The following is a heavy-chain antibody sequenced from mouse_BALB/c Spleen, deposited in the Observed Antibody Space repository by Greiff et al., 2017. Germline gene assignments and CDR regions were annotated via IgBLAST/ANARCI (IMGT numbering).Heavy chain of an antibody. J-gene: IGHJ2*01. CDR2: ISYSGST. Sequence: EVQLQESGPGLVKPSQSLSLTCTVTGYSITSDYAWNWIRQFPGNKLEWMGYISYSGSTSYNPSLKSRISITRDTSKNQFFLQLNSVTTEDTATYYCARLDGYLDYWGQGTTLTVSS. V-gene: IGHV3-2*02. D-gene: IGHD2-3*01. CDR1: GYSITSDYA. CDR3: ARLDGYLDY.